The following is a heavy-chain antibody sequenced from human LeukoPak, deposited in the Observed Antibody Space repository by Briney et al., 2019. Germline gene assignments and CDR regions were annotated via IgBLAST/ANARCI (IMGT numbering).Heavy chain of an antibody. CDR3: ARDNYSSSVNFDY. V-gene: IGHV4-4*02. D-gene: IGHD6-6*01. J-gene: IGHJ4*02. CDR2: IYHSGST. Sequence: SETLSLTCAVSGGSISSSNWWSWVRQPPGKGLEWIGEIYHSGSTNYNPSLKSRVTISVDKSENQFSLKLSSVTAADTAVYYCARDNYSSSVNFDYWGQGTLVTVSS. CDR1: GGSISSSNW.